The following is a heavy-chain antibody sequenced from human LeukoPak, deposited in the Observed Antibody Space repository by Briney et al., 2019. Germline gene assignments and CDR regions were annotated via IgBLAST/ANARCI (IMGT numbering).Heavy chain of an antibody. CDR2: ISGSGDVI. V-gene: IGHV3-48*03. Sequence: GGSLRLSCSASGFTFTNYEMNWVRQDPGKGLEWVSYISGSGDVIHYADSVKGRFIISRDNAENSLFLQMNSLRAEDAAVYFCARPLGYSGSGSYYAYWGQGTLVTVSS. CDR1: GFTFTNYE. J-gene: IGHJ4*02. D-gene: IGHD3-10*01. CDR3: ARPLGYSGSGSYYAY.